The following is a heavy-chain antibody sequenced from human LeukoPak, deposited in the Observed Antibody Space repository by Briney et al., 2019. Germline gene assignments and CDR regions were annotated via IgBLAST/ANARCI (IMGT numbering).Heavy chain of an antibody. CDR3: ARSNQADDY. V-gene: IGHV3-74*01. CDR1: GFTFSSYW. J-gene: IGHJ4*02. D-gene: IGHD1-14*01. Sequence: GGSLRLSCAASGFTFSSYWMHWVRQVPGKVLVWVSRINPGGSSTAYADPVKGRFTISRDNAKNTLYLQMDSLRAEDTAIYYCARSNQADDYWGQGTLVTVSS. CDR2: INPGGSST.